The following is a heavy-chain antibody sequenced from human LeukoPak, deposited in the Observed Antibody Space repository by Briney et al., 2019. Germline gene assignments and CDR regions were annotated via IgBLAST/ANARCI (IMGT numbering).Heavy chain of an antibody. CDR3: ARADDIVVVPAAYFDY. Sequence: PSETLSLTCAVYCGSFSGYYWSWLRQPPGKGLEWIGEINHSGSTNYNPSLKSRVTISVDTSKNQFSLKLSSVTAADTAVYYCARADDIVVVPAAYFDYWGQGTLVTVSS. CDR2: INHSGST. CDR1: CGSFSGYY. V-gene: IGHV4-34*01. J-gene: IGHJ4*02. D-gene: IGHD2-2*01.